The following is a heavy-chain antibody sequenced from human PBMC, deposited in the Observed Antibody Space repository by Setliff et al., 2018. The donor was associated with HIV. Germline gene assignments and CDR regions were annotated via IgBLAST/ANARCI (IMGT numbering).Heavy chain of an antibody. CDR1: GGSISSYY. J-gene: IGHJ6*02. V-gene: IGHV4-4*09. CDR3: ASKPYYNYGMDV. CDR2: IHTSGST. Sequence: SLTCTVSGGSISSYYWSWIRQPPGKGLEWIGYIHTSGSTNYNPSLKSRVTISVDTSKNQFSLKLSSVTAADTAVYYCASKPYYNYGMDVWGQGTTVTVSS.